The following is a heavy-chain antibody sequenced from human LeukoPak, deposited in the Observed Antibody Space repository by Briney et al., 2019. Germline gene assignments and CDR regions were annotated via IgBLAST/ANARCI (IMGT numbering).Heavy chain of an antibody. CDR2: XXPSFGTA. V-gene: IGHV1-69*01. D-gene: IGHD3-10*01. Sequence: EWMGGXXPSFGTANYAQKFQGRVTITADESTRTAYMELSSLRSEDTAVYYCARLSTGGYYYGSGFDYWGQGTLVTVSS. CDR3: ARLSTGGYYYGSGFDY. J-gene: IGHJ4*02.